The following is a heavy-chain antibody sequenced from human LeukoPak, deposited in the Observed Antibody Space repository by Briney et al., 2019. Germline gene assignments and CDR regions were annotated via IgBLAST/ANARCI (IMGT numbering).Heavy chain of an antibody. CDR2: VNPNSGDT. J-gene: IGHJ4*02. CDR3: ARVYSGYENFDY. D-gene: IGHD5-12*01. Sequence: ASVKVSCKASGYTFTGYYMHWVRQAPGQGLEWMGWVNPNSGDTNCAQKFQGRVTMTRDTSISTAYMELSSLRSDDTAVYYCARVYSGYENFDYWGQGTLVTVSS. CDR1: GYTFTGYY. V-gene: IGHV1-2*02.